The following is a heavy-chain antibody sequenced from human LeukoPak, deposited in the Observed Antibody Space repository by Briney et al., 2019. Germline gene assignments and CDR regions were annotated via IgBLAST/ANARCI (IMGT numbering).Heavy chain of an antibody. V-gene: IGHV4-59*08. CDR1: GVSISRYY. CDR2: ICCSGST. CDR3: ARVRRFARHFYYSYGLDV. D-gene: IGHD3-16*01. J-gene: IGHJ6*02. Sequence: PSETLSLTCTGSGVSISRYYWSWIRQPPGKGLEWICDICCSGSTNYNPALKSRGTISLDTPKNPLPLHLSSVTAADTAVYYCARVRRFARHFYYSYGLDVWGQGTTVTLSS.